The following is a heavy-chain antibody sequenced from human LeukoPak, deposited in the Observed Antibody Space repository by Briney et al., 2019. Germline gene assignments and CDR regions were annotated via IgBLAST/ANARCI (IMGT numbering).Heavy chain of an antibody. D-gene: IGHD4-17*01. Sequence: SETLSLTCTVSGGSISSYYWSWIRQPPGKGLEWIGYIFYSGSTRYNPSLNRRVTISLDTSKNQFSLKLNSVTAADTAVYYCARFKMTSVTDWGQGTLVTVSS. J-gene: IGHJ4*02. CDR3: ARFKMTSVTD. CDR1: GGSISSYY. V-gene: IGHV4-59*08. CDR2: IFYSGST.